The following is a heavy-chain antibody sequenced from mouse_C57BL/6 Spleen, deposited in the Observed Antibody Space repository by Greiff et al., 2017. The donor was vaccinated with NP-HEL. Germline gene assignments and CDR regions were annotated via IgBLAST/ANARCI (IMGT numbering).Heavy chain of an antibody. CDR1: GYTFTDYY. CDR3: ARERYGWIYDYDEGP. CDR2: INPNNGGT. Sequence: EVQLQQSGPELVKPGASVKISCKASGYTFTDYYMNWVKQSHGKSLEWIGDINPNNGGTSYNQKFKGKATLTVDKSSSTAYMELRSLTSEDSAVYYCARERYGWIYDYDEGPWGQGTLVTVSA. J-gene: IGHJ3*01. D-gene: IGHD2-4*01. V-gene: IGHV1-26*01.